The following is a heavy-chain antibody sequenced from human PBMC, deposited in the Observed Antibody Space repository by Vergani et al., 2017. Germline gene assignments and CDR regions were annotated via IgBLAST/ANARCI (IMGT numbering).Heavy chain of an antibody. CDR3: AKGDYGSGSYYNGEYYYYGMDV. Sequence: VQLVESGGGLVKPGGSLRLSCAASGFTFSSYAMSWVRQAPGKGLEWVSAISGSGGSTYYADSVKGRFTISRDNSKNTLYLQMNSLRAEDTAVYYCAKGDYGSGSYYNGEYYYYGMDVWGQGTTVTVSS. CDR2: ISGSGGST. J-gene: IGHJ6*02. D-gene: IGHD3-10*01. V-gene: IGHV3-23*04. CDR1: GFTFSSYA.